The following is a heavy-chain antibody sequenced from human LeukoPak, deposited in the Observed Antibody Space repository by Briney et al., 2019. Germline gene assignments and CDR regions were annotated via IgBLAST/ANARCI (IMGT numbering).Heavy chain of an antibody. CDR2: IYYSGST. CDR1: GGSISSSSYY. D-gene: IGHD2-2*01. V-gene: IGHV4-39*01. J-gene: IGHJ5*02. CDR3: ARLIEYCSSTSCCPT. Sequence: PSETLSLTCTVSGGSISSSSYYWGWIRQPPGKGLEWIGSIYYSGSTYYNPSLKSRVTISVDTSKNQFSLKLSSVTAADTAVYYCARLIEYCSSTSCCPTWGQGTLVTVSS.